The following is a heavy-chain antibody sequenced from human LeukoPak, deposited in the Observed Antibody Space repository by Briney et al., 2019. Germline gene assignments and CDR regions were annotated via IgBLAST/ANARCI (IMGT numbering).Heavy chain of an antibody. CDR3: AGLDGGITGTT. Sequence: GASVKVSCKASGGTFSSYATSWVRQAPGQGLEWMGGIIPIFGTANYAQKFQGRVTITADKSTSTAYMELSSLRSEDTAVYYCAGLDGGITGTTWGQGTLVTVSS. V-gene: IGHV1-69*06. CDR1: GGTFSSYA. D-gene: IGHD1-7*01. J-gene: IGHJ5*02. CDR2: IIPIFGTA.